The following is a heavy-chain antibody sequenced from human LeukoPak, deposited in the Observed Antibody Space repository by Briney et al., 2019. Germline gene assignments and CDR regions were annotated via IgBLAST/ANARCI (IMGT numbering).Heavy chain of an antibody. V-gene: IGHV4-34*01. J-gene: IGHJ4*02. CDR2: INHSGST. CDR3: ARLRYGSGGTHRFDY. CDR1: GGSFSGYY. D-gene: IGHD3-10*01. Sequence: SETLSLTCAVYGGSFSGYYWSWIRQPPGKGLEWIGEINHSGSTNYNPSLKSRVTISVDTSKNQFSLKLSSVTAADTAVYYCARLRYGSGGTHRFDYWGQGTLVTVSS.